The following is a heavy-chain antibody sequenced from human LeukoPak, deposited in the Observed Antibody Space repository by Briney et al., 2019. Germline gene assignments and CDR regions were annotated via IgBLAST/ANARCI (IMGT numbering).Heavy chain of an antibody. J-gene: IGHJ5*02. V-gene: IGHV3-23*01. D-gene: IGHD3-22*01. CDR2: ISGRGHST. CDR1: ALTFSSYA. CDR3: AKGPYYYDNNGYSRRWFDP. Sequence: GASLRLSCAASALTFSSYAMSCVRQPPGNGLEWVSTISGRGHSTYYADSVKGRSTISRDNSKRTLYLQMHSLRVEDTAVYYCAKGPYYYDNNGYSRRWFDPWGQGTLVTVSS.